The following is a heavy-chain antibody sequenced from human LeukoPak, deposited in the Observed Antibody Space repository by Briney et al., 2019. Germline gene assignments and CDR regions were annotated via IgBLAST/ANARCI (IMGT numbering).Heavy chain of an antibody. CDR3: ARGGSYDFWSGANWFDP. CDR1: GGSISSDSYY. J-gene: IGHJ5*02. D-gene: IGHD3-3*01. Sequence: NPSETLSLTCTVSGGSISSDSYYWSWIRQPAGKGLEWIGRIYTSGSTNYNPSLKSRVTISVDTSKNQFSLKLSSVTAADTAVYYCARGGSYDFWSGANWFDPWGQGTLVTVSS. CDR2: IYTSGST. V-gene: IGHV4-61*02.